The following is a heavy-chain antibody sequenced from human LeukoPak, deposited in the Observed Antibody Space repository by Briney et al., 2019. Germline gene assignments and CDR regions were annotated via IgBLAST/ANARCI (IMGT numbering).Heavy chain of an antibody. CDR1: GFTFSSYG. D-gene: IGHD3-22*01. CDR3: AKGEGDYDSSGPDY. CDR2: ISYDGSNK. V-gene: IGHV3-30*18. J-gene: IGHJ4*02. Sequence: GGSLRLSYAASGFTFSSYGMHWVRQAPGKGLEWVAVISYDGSNKYYADSVKGRYTISRDNSKNTLYLQMNSLRAEDTAVYYCAKGEGDYDSSGPDYWGQGTLVTVSS.